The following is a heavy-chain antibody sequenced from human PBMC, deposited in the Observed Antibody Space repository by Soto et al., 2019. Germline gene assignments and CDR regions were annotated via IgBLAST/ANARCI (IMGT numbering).Heavy chain of an antibody. J-gene: IGHJ5*02. CDR1: GYTFTSYS. D-gene: IGHD3-10*01. Sequence: DSVKVSCKASGYTFTSYSMHWVLQAPGQRLEWMGWINAGNGNTKYSQKFQGRVTITRDTSASTAYMELSSLRSEDTAVYYCAFDYYGSGSYYWKFDPWGQGTLVTVSS. CDR3: AFDYYGSGSYYWKFDP. CDR2: INAGNGNT. V-gene: IGHV1-3*01.